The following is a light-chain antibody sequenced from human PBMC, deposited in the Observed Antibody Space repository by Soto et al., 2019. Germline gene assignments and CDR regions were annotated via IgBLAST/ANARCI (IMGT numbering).Light chain of an antibody. CDR1: QSLSNTY. J-gene: IGKJ1*01. CDR3: QQYGSSPPT. V-gene: IGKV3-20*01. Sequence: ESVLTQSPATLSLSPGARATLSCRASQSLSNTYLAWYQQKPGQAPRLLIYGASSRATGIPDRFSGSGSGTDFTLTISRLEPEDFAVYYCQQYGSSPPTFGQGTKVDIK. CDR2: GAS.